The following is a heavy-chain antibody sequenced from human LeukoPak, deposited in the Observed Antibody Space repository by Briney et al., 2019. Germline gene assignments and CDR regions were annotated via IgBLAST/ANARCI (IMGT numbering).Heavy chain of an antibody. D-gene: IGHD3-3*01. CDR3: ARDRSVEWLLFSYYYYGMDV. CDR2: ISYDGSNK. V-gene: IGHV3-30*03. CDR1: GFTFSNYG. J-gene: IGHJ6*02. Sequence: PGGSLRLSCAASGFTFSNYGMQWVRQAPGKGLEWVAVISYDGSNKYYADSVKGRFTISRDNAKKSLYLQMHSLRAEDTAVYYCARDRSVEWLLFSYYYYGMDVWGQGTTVTVSS.